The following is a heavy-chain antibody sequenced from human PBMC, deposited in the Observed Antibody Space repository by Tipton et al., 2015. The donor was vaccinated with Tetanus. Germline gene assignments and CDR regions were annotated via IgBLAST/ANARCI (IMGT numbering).Heavy chain of an antibody. D-gene: IGHD3-10*01. V-gene: IGHV3-23*01. CDR1: GFTFSSYA. Sequence: CAASGFTFSSYAMSWVRQAPGKGLEWVSAISGSGGSTYYADSVKGRFTISRDNSKNTLYLQMNSLRAEDTAVYYCAKDDHYYGSGSYYYWGQGTLVTVSS. CDR2: ISGSGGST. J-gene: IGHJ4*02. CDR3: AKDDHYYGSGSYYY.